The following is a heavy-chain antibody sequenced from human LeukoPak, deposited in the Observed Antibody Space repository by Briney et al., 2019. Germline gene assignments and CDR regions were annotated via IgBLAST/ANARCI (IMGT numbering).Heavy chain of an antibody. V-gene: IGHV4-31*03. CDR3: ATDGPVTGPYCFDY. CDR1: GGSISSFGYY. Sequence: SETLSPTCTVSGGSISSFGYYWSWIPQPPVKRLNWIGYINYSGGTYYNPSFQGRVTLSVDTSKNQFSLKLSSGPAADTAVYYCATDGPVTGPYCFDYWGQGTMVTVSS. J-gene: IGHJ4*02. D-gene: IGHD6-19*01. CDR2: INYSGGT.